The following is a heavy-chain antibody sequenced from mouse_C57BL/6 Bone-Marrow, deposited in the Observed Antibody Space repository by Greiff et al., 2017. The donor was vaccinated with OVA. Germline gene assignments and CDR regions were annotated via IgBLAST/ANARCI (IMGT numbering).Heavy chain of an antibody. J-gene: IGHJ1*03. D-gene: IGHD2-5*01. CDR2: IWSGGST. CDR1: GFSFTSHC. Sequence: VQLKESGPGLVQPSQSLSNTCPVSGFSFTSHCVHWVRQSPGKGLEWLGVIWSGGSTDFNADFISRLSISKDNSKSQVFLKMNSLQADDTAIYYCAKSYYSNYVYFDVWGTGTTVTVAS. V-gene: IGHV2-2*01. CDR3: AKSYYSNYVYFDV.